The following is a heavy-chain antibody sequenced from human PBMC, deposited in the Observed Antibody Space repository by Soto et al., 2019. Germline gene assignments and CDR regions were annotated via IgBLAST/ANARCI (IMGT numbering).Heavy chain of an antibody. CDR2: VYIDGTT. CDR3: AREPLWCGPLPLDAFDV. CDR1: GLSVTDTY. V-gene: IGHV3-53*01. Sequence: EGQLVQSGGGLIQPGGSLKVSCAASGLSVTDTYMSWVRQAPGKGLEWVSVVYIDGTTNYADSVKGRFTISRDSSRNTVYLQMDSLRAEDTAIYFCAREPLWCGPLPLDAFDVWGQGTKVTVS. D-gene: IGHD3-3*01. J-gene: IGHJ3*01.